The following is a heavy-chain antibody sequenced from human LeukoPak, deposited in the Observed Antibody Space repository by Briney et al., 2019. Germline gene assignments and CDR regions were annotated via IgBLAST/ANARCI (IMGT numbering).Heavy chain of an antibody. V-gene: IGHV3-48*03. CDR2: ISSSGSTI. D-gene: IGHD5-12*01. Sequence: GGSLRLSCAASGFTFSSYEMNWVRQAPGKGLEWVSYISSSGSTIYYADSVKGRFTISRDNAKNSLYLQMNSLRAEDTAVYYCARVGTPDEDIVATVDYWGQGTLITASS. J-gene: IGHJ4*02. CDR1: GFTFSSYE. CDR3: ARVGTPDEDIVATVDY.